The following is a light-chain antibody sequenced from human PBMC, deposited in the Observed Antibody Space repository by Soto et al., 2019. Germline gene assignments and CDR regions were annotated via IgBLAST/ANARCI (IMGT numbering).Light chain of an antibody. CDR2: GAS. V-gene: IGKV3-15*01. Sequence: EIVMTQSPATLSVSPGERATLSCRASQSISNNLAWYQQQPGQAPRLLIYGASTTATGIPARFSGSGTGTEFTLTISSLQPDDFATYYCQQYNSYWTFGQGTKVDIK. CDR1: QSISNN. CDR3: QQYNSYWT. J-gene: IGKJ1*01.